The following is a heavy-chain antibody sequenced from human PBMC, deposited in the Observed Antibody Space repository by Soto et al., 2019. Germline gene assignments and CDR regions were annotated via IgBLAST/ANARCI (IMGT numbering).Heavy chain of an antibody. J-gene: IGHJ4*02. V-gene: IGHV3-11*05. D-gene: IGHD3-9*01. CDR3: SRESANYDVLTGYNDY. Sequence: PGGSLRLSCAASRFIFSDYYMSWIRQAPGKALEWVSYISGRGTSTNYADSVKGRFTISRDNAKNSPYLQMNSLRAEDTAVYFCSRESANYDVLTGYNDYWGQGTLVTVSS. CDR1: RFIFSDYY. CDR2: ISGRGTST.